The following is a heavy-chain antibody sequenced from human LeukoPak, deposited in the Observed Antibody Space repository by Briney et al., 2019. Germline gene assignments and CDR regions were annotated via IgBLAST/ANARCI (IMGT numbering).Heavy chain of an antibody. CDR2: IKTKTEGGTT. Sequence: GGSLRLSCEASGFTFSNVWMNWVRQAPGKGLEWIGRIKTKTEGGTTEYAAPMKGRFTISRDDSKNTVNLQMNSLKTEDTALYYCVTRVKSTGDYWGQGTLVTVSS. CDR3: VTRVKSTGDY. V-gene: IGHV3-15*01. J-gene: IGHJ4*02. D-gene: IGHD1-14*01. CDR1: GFTFSNVW.